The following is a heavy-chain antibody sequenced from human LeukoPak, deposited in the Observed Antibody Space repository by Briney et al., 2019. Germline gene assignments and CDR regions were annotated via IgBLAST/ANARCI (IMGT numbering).Heavy chain of an antibody. V-gene: IGHV3-23*01. J-gene: IGHJ4*02. Sequence: GGSLRLSCAASGFTFSSYAMSWVRQAPGKGLEWVSTIGGSGADTYYADSVKGRFTISRDNSKNTLYLHMNSLRAEDTALYFCAKQWIAAGTNHFDYWGRGTLVTVSS. CDR2: IGGSGADT. D-gene: IGHD6-13*01. CDR1: GFTFSSYA. CDR3: AKQWIAAGTNHFDY.